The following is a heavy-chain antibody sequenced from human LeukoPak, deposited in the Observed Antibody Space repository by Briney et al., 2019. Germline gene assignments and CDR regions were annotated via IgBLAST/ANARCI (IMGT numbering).Heavy chain of an antibody. J-gene: IGHJ3*01. V-gene: IGHV3-74*01. CDR3: AREPNFGSGNGGSFDV. Sequence: PGGSLRLSCAASGFIFSRHWMHWVRQAPGKGLVWVSRVNEDGSTRSYADFVTGRFRISKDNARNTLFPQLNTLTVEDTAIYYCAREPNFGSGNGGSFDVWGQGTLVSVSS. CDR1: GFIFSRHW. D-gene: IGHD3-10*01. CDR2: VNEDGSTR.